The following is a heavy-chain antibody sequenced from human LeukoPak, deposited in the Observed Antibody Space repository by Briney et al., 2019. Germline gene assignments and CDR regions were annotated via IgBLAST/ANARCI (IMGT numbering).Heavy chain of an antibody. CDR3: ARVHRAPSGYFDS. V-gene: IGHV4-59*01. CDR2: IYSSGST. Sequence: SETLSLTCTVSGGSISSYYWSWIRQPSGKGLEWIGYIYSSGSTTYNPSLESRVTISMYTSKKQFSLRLSSVTAADTAVYYCARVHRAPSGYFDSWGQGALVTVSS. D-gene: IGHD3-10*01. CDR1: GGSISSYY. J-gene: IGHJ4*02.